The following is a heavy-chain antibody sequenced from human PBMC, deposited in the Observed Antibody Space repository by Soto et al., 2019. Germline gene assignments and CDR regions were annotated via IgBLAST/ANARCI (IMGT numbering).Heavy chain of an antibody. CDR1: GFSLTNYY. CDR3: ARGPRTPTGGNFFDY. V-gene: IGHV3-53*02. J-gene: IGHJ4*01. CDR2: IYGVGCA. Sequence: EVQVVETGGGLIQPGESLTISCTASGFSLTNYYMSWVRQAPGKGLEWVSAIYGVGCAYYADSVQGRFTISRDNSKNTIYLQMSSLRADDTGVYSCARGPRTPTGGNFFDYWGHGTLVTVSS. D-gene: IGHD1-1*01.